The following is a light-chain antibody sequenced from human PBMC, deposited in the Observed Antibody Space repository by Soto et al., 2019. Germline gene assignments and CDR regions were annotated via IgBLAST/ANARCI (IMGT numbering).Light chain of an antibody. CDR3: GSYAGSRV. V-gene: IGLV2-23*01. J-gene: IGLJ2*01. CDR1: SSDIGSYNL. CDR2: EGS. Sequence: QSALTQPASVSGSPGQSITISCTGTSSDIGSYNLVSWYQHHPGKAPKLMIYEGSKRPSGVSNRFSGSKSGNTASLTISGLQAEDEADYYCGSYAGSRVFGGGTKLTVL.